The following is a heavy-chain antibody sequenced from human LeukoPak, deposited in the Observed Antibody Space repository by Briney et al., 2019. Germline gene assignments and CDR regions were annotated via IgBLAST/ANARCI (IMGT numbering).Heavy chain of an antibody. D-gene: IGHD3-10*01. CDR1: GGSINSGDYY. J-gene: IGHJ3*01. CDR2: IYYSGST. Sequence: PSETLSLTCTVSGGSINSGDYYWNWIRQPPGKGLEWIGYIYYSGSTYYNPSLKSRVTISVDTSKNQFSLKMSSVTAAETAVYYCARGITRRRTFDFWGQGTMVTVSS. V-gene: IGHV4-30-4*01. CDR3: ARGITRRRTFDF.